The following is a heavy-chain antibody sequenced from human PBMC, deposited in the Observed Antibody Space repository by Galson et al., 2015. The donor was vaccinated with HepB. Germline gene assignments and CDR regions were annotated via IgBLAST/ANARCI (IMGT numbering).Heavy chain of an antibody. V-gene: IGHV3-21*01. CDR1: GFTFSTYY. CDR2: ITSSSGYI. Sequence: SLRLSCAASGFTFSTYYMNWVRQAPGKGLEWVSSITSSSGYIYYADSVKGRFTISRDNAKNSLSLQMNSLRAEDTAVYYCARWEWCGGHCYFISHWGQGTLVTVSS. D-gene: IGHD2-21*01. J-gene: IGHJ4*02. CDR3: ARWEWCGGHCYFISH.